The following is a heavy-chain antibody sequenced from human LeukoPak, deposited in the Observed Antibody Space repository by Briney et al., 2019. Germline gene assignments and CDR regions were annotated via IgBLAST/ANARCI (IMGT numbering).Heavy chain of an antibody. CDR2: ISGSGGNT. J-gene: IGHJ5*01. CDR1: GFTFSSYA. CDR3: ARDACSSGNSCPMDS. D-gene: IGHD2-15*01. V-gene: IGHV3-23*01. Sequence: GGSLRLSCAASGFTFSSYAMSWVRQAPGKGLEWVSAISGSGGNTYYADSVKGRFTISRDNSKNTLYLQMNSLRAEDTAVYYCARDACSSGNSCPMDSWGQGTLVTVSS.